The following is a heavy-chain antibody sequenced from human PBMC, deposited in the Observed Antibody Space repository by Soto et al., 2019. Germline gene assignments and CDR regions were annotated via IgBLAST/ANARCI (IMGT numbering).Heavy chain of an antibody. CDR1: GGSISSGGYS. Sequence: SETMSLTCTVSGGSISSGGYSRRWKRQPPGKGLEWIGYIYHSGSTYYNPSLKSRVTMSVDRSKNQFSLKLSSVTAADTAVYYCARASGYCSGGSCPVGWFDPWGQGTLVTVSS. CDR3: ARASGYCSGGSCPVGWFDP. V-gene: IGHV4-30-2*01. D-gene: IGHD2-15*01. CDR2: IYHSGST. J-gene: IGHJ5*02.